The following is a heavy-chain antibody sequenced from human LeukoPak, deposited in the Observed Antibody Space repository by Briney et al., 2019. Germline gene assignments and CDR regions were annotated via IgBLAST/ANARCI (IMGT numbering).Heavy chain of an antibody. V-gene: IGHV4-59*12. Sequence: SETLSLTCTVSGGSISTYYWSWIRQPPGKGLEWIGNTYYSGSTNYNPSLKSRVTISVDTSKNQFSLKLGSVTAADTAVYYCARTGVYGSGYLRYWGQGTLVTVSS. CDR3: ARTGVYGSGYLRY. CDR2: TYYSGST. D-gene: IGHD3-22*01. J-gene: IGHJ4*02. CDR1: GGSISTYY.